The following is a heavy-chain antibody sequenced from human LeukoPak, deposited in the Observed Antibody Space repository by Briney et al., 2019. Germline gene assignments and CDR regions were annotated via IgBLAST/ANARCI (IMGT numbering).Heavy chain of an antibody. Sequence: SETLSLTCTVSGGSISIYYWNWIRQPAGKGLEWIGRIYNTGSTNYNPSLKSRVTMSVDTSNNRLSLNLSPVTAADTAVYYCARDGGGTGRPFDFWAREPWSPSPQ. J-gene: IGHJ4*02. V-gene: IGHV4-4*07. CDR2: IYNTGST. CDR3: ARDGGGTGRPFDF. CDR1: GGSISIYY. D-gene: IGHD1-26*01.